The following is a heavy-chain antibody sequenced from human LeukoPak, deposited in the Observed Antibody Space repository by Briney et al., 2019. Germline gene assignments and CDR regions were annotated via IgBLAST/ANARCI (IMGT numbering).Heavy chain of an antibody. CDR3: AKDAYYYAGYFDY. V-gene: IGHV3-30*02. CDR2: LRYDGSDN. J-gene: IGHJ4*02. CDR1: GFTFSSFG. D-gene: IGHD3-10*01. Sequence: PGGSLRLSCAASGFTFSSFGMHWVRQAPGKGLEWVAFLRYDGSDNYYADSVKGRFTISRDNSKNTLYLQMNSLRAEDTAVYYCAKDAYYYAGYFDYWGQVTLVTVSS.